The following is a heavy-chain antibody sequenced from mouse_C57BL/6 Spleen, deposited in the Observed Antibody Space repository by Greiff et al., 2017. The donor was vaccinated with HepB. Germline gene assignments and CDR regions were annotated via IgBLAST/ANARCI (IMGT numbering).Heavy chain of an antibody. CDR3: ARAPYGSSPGYFDV. CDR2: IDPSDSYT. CDR1: GYTFTSYW. D-gene: IGHD1-1*01. J-gene: IGHJ1*03. V-gene: IGHV1-59*01. Sequence: QVQLQQPGAELVRPGTSVKLSCKASGYTFTSYWMHWVKQRPGQGLEWIGVIDPSDSYTNYNHKFKGKATLTVDTSSSTAYMQLSSLTSEDSAVYYCARAPYGSSPGYFDVWGTGTTVTVSS.